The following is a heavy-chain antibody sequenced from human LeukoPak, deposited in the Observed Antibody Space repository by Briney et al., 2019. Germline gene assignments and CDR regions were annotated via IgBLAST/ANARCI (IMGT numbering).Heavy chain of an antibody. D-gene: IGHD1-26*01. CDR3: ARRGGSYSHSDF. CDR2: VSPFNGNT. Sequence: ASVKVSCKASGYTFSSYGIIWVRQAPGQGLQWMGWVSPFNGNTDYAPKLQGRVTMTTDTSTTTAYMELRSLTSDDTAVYYCARRGGSYSHSDFWGQGALVTVSS. J-gene: IGHJ4*02. V-gene: IGHV1-18*01. CDR1: GYTFSSYG.